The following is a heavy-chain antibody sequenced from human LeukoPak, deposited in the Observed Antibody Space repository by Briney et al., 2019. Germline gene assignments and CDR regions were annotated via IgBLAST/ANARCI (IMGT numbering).Heavy chain of an antibody. CDR1: AFTFKKSG. V-gene: IGHV3-30*18. CDR2: ISFDGSDK. Sequence: PGGSLRLSCAASAFTFKKSGMHWVRQAPGKGLEWVAVISFDGSDKQYAESVEGRFTVSRDNSKDTVYLQMNSLRPEDTAVYYCAKADYWGQGTLVTVSS. CDR3: AKADY. J-gene: IGHJ4*02.